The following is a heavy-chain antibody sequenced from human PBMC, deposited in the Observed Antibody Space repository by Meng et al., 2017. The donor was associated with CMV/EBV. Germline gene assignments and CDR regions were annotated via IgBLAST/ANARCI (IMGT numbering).Heavy chain of an antibody. J-gene: IGHJ3*02. CDR3: ARGSRYGDRLTSMYDAFDI. D-gene: IGHD4-17*01. Sequence: GGSLRLSCAASGFTFSSYWMHWVRQAPGKGLVWVSRINSDGSSTSYADSVRGRFTISRDNAKNTLYLQMNRLRAEDTAVYYCARGSRYGDRLTSMYDAFDIWGQGTMVTVSS. V-gene: IGHV3-74*01. CDR2: INSDGSST. CDR1: GFTFSSYW.